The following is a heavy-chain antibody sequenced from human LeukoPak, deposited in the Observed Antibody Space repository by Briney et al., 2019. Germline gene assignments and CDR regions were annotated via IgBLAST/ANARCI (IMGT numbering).Heavy chain of an antibody. J-gene: IGHJ5*02. CDR2: ISAYNGST. CDR1: GYTFSSYG. Sequence: ASVKVSCKASGYTFSSYGISWVRQAPGQGLEWMGWISAYNGSTNYAQKLQGRVTMTADTSTSTAYMELRSLRSDDTAVYYCARGSSPRDWFDPWGQGTVVTVSS. V-gene: IGHV1-18*01. CDR3: ARGSSPRDWFDP.